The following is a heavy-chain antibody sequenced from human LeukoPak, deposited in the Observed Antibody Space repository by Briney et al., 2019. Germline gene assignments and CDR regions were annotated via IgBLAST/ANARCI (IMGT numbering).Heavy chain of an antibody. J-gene: IGHJ4*02. CDR3: ARDSGSYGFYCFDY. D-gene: IGHD1-26*01. V-gene: IGHV4-4*07. CDR2: IYTSGST. Sequence: PSETLSLTCTVSGGSISSYYWSWIRQPAGKGLEWIGRIYTSGSTNYNPSLKSRVTMSVDTSKNQFSLKLSSVTAADTAVYYCARDSGSYGFYCFDYWGQGTLVTVSS. CDR1: GGSISSYY.